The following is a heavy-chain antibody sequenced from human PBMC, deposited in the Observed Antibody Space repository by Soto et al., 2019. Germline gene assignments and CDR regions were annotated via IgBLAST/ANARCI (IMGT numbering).Heavy chain of an antibody. CDR3: AKRREGGYYIFDY. V-gene: IGHV3-23*01. J-gene: IGHJ4*02. CDR1: GFTFSSFA. D-gene: IGHD3-10*01. CDR2: ISGSGEST. Sequence: GVLRLSCAASGFTFSSFAMSWVRQAPGKGLEWVSSISGSGESTYYADSVKGRLSISRDNSKNTLYLQMNSLRAEDTAVYYCAKRREGGYYIFDYWGQGTPVTVSS.